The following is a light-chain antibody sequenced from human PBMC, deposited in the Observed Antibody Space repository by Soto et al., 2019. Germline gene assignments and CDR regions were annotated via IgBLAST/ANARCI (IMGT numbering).Light chain of an antibody. CDR2: GAS. V-gene: IGKV3-20*01. Sequence: EIGLTQSPGTLSLSPGERATLSCRASQSVSNNYLAWYQQKPGQAPRLLIYGASNRATGIPDRFSGSGSGTVFPLTISRLAPEDFAVYYCQQYGSSGTFGQGTKVEIK. CDR1: QSVSNNY. CDR3: QQYGSSGT. J-gene: IGKJ1*01.